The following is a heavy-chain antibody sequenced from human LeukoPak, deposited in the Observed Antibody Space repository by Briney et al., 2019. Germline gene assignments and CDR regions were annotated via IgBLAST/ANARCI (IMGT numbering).Heavy chain of an antibody. CDR3: AREGHSSGHCGALDI. V-gene: IGHV3-64*01. Sequence: GGSLRLSCEVSGFTFSTSVMHWVRQAPGKGLEYVSGISDNGLDTHYGNSVEGRFTISRDNSKNSLYLQMDSLRDEDMAVYYCAREGHSSGHCGALDIWGQGTMVTVSP. D-gene: IGHD3-22*01. CDR2: ISDNGLDT. CDR1: GFTFSTSV. J-gene: IGHJ3*02.